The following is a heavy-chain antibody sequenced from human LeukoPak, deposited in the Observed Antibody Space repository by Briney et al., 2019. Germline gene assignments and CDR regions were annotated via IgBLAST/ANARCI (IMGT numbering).Heavy chain of an antibody. J-gene: IGHJ3*02. D-gene: IGHD2-15*01. V-gene: IGHV1-46*01. CDR1: GYTFTSYY. CDR3: AREVYCSGGSCYSVIAGDAFDI. CDR2: INPSGGST. Sequence: ASVKVSCKASGYTFTSYYMHWVRQAPGQGLEWMGIINPSGGSTSYAQKFQGRVTMTRDTSRSTVYMELSSLRSEDTAVYYCAREVYCSGGSCYSVIAGDAFDIWGQGTMVTVSS.